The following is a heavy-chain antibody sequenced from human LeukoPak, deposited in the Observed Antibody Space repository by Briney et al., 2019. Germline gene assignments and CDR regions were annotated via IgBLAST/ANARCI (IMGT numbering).Heavy chain of an antibody. CDR2: IYNSGTT. J-gene: IGHJ4*02. D-gene: IGHD5-12*01. CDR1: GGSISSGGYY. CDR3: ARGAKMATRGFDY. Sequence: SQTLSLTCTVSGGSISSGGYYWNWIRQHPGKGLEWIVYIYNSGTTHIRPSLKSRVIISGDTSKNQLSLKLRSVTAADTAMFYCARGAKMATRGFDYWGQGILVTVSS. V-gene: IGHV4-31*03.